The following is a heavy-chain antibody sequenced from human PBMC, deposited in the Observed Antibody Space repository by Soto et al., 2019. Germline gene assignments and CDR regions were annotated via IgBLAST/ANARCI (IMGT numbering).Heavy chain of an antibody. Sequence: QVQLVQSGAEVKKPGSSVKVSCKASGGTFSSYAISWVRQAPGQGLEWMGGIIPIFGTANYAQKFQGRVTITADESTSTAYVELSSLRSEDTAVYYCARDRPALLLTYCGMDVWGQGTTVTVSS. CDR1: GGTFSSYA. CDR2: IIPIFGTA. D-gene: IGHD2-15*01. CDR3: ARDRPALLLTYCGMDV. J-gene: IGHJ6*02. V-gene: IGHV1-69*01.